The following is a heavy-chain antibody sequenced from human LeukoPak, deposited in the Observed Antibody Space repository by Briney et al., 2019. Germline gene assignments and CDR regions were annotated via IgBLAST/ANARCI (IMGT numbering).Heavy chain of an antibody. J-gene: IGHJ4*02. CDR1: GGSISSGSYY. CDR2: IYTSGST. D-gene: IGHD6-13*01. V-gene: IGHV4-61*02. CDR3: ARGDWYSSSWFDY. Sequence: SETLSLTCTVSGGSISSGSYYWSWIRQPAGKGLEWIGRIYTSGSTNYNPSLKSRVTISVDTSKNQFSLKLSSVTAADTAVYYCARGDWYSSSWFDYWGQGTLVTVSS.